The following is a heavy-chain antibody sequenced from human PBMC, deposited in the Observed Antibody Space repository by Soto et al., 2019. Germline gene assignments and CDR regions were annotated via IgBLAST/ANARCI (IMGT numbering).Heavy chain of an antibody. CDR1: GGSIRSGGYY. CDR2: IYYSGST. J-gene: IGHJ4*02. V-gene: IGHV4-31*03. CDR3: ARAEPQTGTTSVLSFDY. Sequence: PSETLCLPCTVSGGSIRSGGYYWSWIRQHTGKGMEWIGYIYYSGSTYYNPSLKSRVTISVDTSKNQFSLKLSSVTAADTAVYYCARAEPQTGTTSVLSFDYWGQGTLVTVSS. D-gene: IGHD1-7*01.